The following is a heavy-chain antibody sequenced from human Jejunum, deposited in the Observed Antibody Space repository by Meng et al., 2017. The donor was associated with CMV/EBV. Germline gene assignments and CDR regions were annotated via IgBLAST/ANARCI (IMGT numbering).Heavy chain of an antibody. CDR2: IKGDGSAK. V-gene: IGHV3-7*01. J-gene: IGHJ6*02. Sequence: GFIFGDYWMSWVRQAPGKGLEWVANIKGDGSAKYSADSVKGRFTIARDNAKWTLYLQMTSLRVEDTAVYYCAKWVVPPGVGYGLDVWGQGTAVTVSS. CDR3: AKWVVPPGVGYGLDV. CDR1: GFIFGDYW. D-gene: IGHD2-2*01.